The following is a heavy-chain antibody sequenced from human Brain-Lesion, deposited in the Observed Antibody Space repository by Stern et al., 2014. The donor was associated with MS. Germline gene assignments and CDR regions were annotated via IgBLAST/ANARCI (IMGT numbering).Heavy chain of an antibody. D-gene: IGHD1-14*01. J-gene: IGHJ4*02. Sequence: EVQLLESGGDLVQPGRSLRLSCAAFGFTFDDYAMHWVRQAPGKGLEWVAGISWNSCTIGYADSVKGRFTTSRDNAYSSLYLQMNSLRPEDTALYYCARDITGSSAYFAYWGQGTLVTVSS. CDR1: GFTFDDYA. V-gene: IGHV3-9*01. CDR3: ARDITGSSAYFAY. CDR2: ISWNSCTI.